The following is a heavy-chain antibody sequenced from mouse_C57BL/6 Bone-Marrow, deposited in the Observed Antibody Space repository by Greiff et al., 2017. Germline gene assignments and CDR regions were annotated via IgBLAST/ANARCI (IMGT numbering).Heavy chain of an antibody. CDR1: GFTFSSYA. CDR3: TRGPPCGYYAMDY. J-gene: IGHJ4*01. V-gene: IGHV5-9-1*02. Sequence: EVQLVESGEGLVKPGGSLKLSCAASGFTFSSYAMSWVRQTPEKRLEWVAYISRGGDYIYYADTVKGRFTISRDNARNTLYLQMSSLKSEDTAMYYCTRGPPCGYYAMDYWGQGTSVTVSS. CDR2: ISRGGDYI.